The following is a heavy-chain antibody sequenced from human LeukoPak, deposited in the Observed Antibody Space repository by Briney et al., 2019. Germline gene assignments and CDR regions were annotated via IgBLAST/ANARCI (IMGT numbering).Heavy chain of an antibody. Sequence: GGSLRLSCAASGFTFSNYWMSWVRQTPGKGLEWVGRIGSKAFNYATVYAASVEGRFTISRDDSKHTAFLQMNSLKTEDTAVYYCTRHLDGIAAYDYWGQGSLVTVSS. CDR1: GFTFSNYW. V-gene: IGHV3-73*01. CDR3: TRHLDGIAAYDY. CDR2: IGSKAFNYAT. J-gene: IGHJ4*02. D-gene: IGHD6-13*01.